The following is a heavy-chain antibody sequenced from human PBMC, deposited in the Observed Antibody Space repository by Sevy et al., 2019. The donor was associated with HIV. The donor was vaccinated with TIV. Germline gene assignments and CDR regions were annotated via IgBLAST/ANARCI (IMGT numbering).Heavy chain of an antibody. J-gene: IGHJ4*02. CDR2: ISGSGGST. V-gene: IGHV3-23*01. CDR1: GFTFSSYA. D-gene: IGHD3-22*01. CDR3: AQEGPGYNYDSSGYYPS. Sequence: GGSLRLSCAASGFTFSSYAMSWVRQAPGKGLEWVSAISGSGGSTYYADSVKGQFTISRDNSKNWVYLQMNSLRAEDMAVYYSAQEGPGYNYDSSGYYPSWGQGTLFTVSS.